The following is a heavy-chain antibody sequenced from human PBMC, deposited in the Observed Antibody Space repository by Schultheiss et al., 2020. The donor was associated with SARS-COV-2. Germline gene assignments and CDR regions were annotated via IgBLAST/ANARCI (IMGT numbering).Heavy chain of an antibody. CDR1: GFTFSSYA. V-gene: IGHV3-30*04. CDR2: ISYDGSNK. CDR3: ARDPRYNWNDDESGWFDP. J-gene: IGHJ5*02. Sequence: GGSLRLSCAASGFTFSSYAMHWVRQAPGKGLEWVAVISYDGSNKYYADSVKGRFTISRDNSKNTLYLQMNSLRAEDTAVYYCARDPRYNWNDDESGWFDPWGQGTLVTVSS. D-gene: IGHD1-1*01.